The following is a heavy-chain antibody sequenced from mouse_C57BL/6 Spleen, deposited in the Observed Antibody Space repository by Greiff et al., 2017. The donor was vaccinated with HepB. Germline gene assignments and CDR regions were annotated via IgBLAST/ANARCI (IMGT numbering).Heavy chain of an antibody. CDR3: ARDAFNAIDY. CDR2: ISYDGSN. J-gene: IGHJ4*01. V-gene: IGHV3-6*01. Sequence: EVKLEESGPGLVKPSQSLSLTCSVTGYSITGGYFWYWIREFAGDKLELMRYISYDGSNNYNPSLKNRISITRDTSKNQFFLKLKSVTTEDTATCYCARDAFNAIDYWGQGTSVTVSS. CDR1: GYSITGGYF.